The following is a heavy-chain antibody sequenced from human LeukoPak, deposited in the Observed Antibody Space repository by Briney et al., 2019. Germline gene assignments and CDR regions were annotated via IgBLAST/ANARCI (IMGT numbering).Heavy chain of an antibody. D-gene: IGHD6-13*01. J-gene: IGHJ4*02. CDR3: AKAGERVEVAPRRKVAAGLGY. CDR2: IRGSGGDI. Sequence: GGSLRLSCVASGLAFRNYAMTWVRQAPGKGLEWVSVIRGSGGDIRYADSVKGRFTISRDNSVNTLYLQMNSLRAEDTAVYYCAKAGERVEVAPRRKVAAGLGYWGQGTLVTVSS. CDR1: GLAFRNYA. V-gene: IGHV3-23*01.